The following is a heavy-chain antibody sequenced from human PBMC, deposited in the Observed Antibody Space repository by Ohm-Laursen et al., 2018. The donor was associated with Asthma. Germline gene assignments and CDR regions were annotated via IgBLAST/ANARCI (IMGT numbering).Heavy chain of an antibody. V-gene: IGHV3-30*03. CDR3: ARGKQQLVPYYYYYYGMDV. CDR2: ISYDGSNK. J-gene: IGHJ6*02. Sequence: SLRLSCAASGFTFNSYGIHWVRQAPGKGLEWVAVISYDGSNKYYADSVKGRFTISRDNSKNTLYLQMNSLRAEDTAVYYCARGKQQLVPYYYYYYGMDVWGQGTTVTVSS. D-gene: IGHD6-13*01. CDR1: GFTFNSYG.